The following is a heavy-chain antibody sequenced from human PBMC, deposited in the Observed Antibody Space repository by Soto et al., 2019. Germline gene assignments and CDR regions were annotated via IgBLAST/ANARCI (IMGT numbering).Heavy chain of an antibody. V-gene: IGHV4-59*01. Sequence: SETLSLTCTVSGGSISSYYWSWIRQPPGKGLEWIGYIYYSGSTNYNPSLKSRVTISVDTSKNQFSLKLSSVTAADTAVYYCAKTGAYYYDSSGSEAYFDDWGQGTLVTVSS. CDR2: IYYSGST. J-gene: IGHJ4*02. D-gene: IGHD3-22*01. CDR1: GGSISSYY. CDR3: AKTGAYYYDSSGSEAYFDD.